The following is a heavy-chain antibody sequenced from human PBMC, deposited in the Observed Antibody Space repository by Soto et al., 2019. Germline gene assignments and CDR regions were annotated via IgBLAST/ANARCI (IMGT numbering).Heavy chain of an antibody. CDR3: SRVTYGFEGPHARNYFYYGMDV. CDR1: GFTFNNYA. J-gene: IGHJ6*02. Sequence: GGSLRLSCAASGFTFNNYAMHWVRQAPGKGLKWVAVISYDGGNKYYADSVKGRFTISRDNSKNTLYLQMNSLRAEDTAVYYCSRVTYGFEGPHARNYFYYGMDVWGQGTTVTVSS. CDR2: ISYDGGNK. V-gene: IGHV3-30*01. D-gene: IGHD3-10*01.